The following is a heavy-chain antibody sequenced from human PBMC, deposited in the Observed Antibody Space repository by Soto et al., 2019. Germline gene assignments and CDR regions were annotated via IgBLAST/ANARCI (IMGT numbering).Heavy chain of an antibody. Sequence: SETLSLTCTVSGDSISSFYWSWIRQPPGKGLEWIGYIYYSGSTNYNPPLKSRVTISVDTSKNQFSLKLSSVTAADTAVYYCASLGSGSYSYYFDYWGQGTLVTVSS. J-gene: IGHJ4*02. D-gene: IGHD3-10*01. V-gene: IGHV4-59*08. CDR3: ASLGSGSYSYYFDY. CDR2: IYYSGST. CDR1: GDSISSFY.